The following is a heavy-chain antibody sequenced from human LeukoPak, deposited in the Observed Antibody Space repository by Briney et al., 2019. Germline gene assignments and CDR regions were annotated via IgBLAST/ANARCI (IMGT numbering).Heavy chain of an antibody. V-gene: IGHV3-53*04. CDR1: GFTVSSNY. CDR3: ARAHLQLWSRKLNWFDP. J-gene: IGHJ5*02. D-gene: IGHD5-18*01. Sequence: GVLRLSCAASGFTVSSNYMSWVRQAPGKGLEWVSVIYSGGSTYYADSVKGRFTISRHNSKNTLYLQMNSLRAEDTAVYYCARAHLQLWSRKLNWFDPWGQGTLVTVSS. CDR2: IYSGGST.